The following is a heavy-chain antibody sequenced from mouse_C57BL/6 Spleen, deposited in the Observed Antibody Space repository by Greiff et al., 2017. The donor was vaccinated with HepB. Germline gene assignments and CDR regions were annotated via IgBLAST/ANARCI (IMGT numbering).Heavy chain of an antibody. CDR1: GFTFSSYG. J-gene: IGHJ2*01. CDR2: ISSGGSYT. Sequence: DVHLVESGGDLVKPGGSLKLSCAASGFTFSSYGMSWVRQTPDKRLEWVATISSGGSYTYYPDSVKGRFTISRDNAKNTLYLQMSSLKSEDTAMYYCARRPYDYSYYFDYWGQGTTLTVSS. CDR3: ARRPYDYSYYFDY. V-gene: IGHV5-6*01. D-gene: IGHD2-4*01.